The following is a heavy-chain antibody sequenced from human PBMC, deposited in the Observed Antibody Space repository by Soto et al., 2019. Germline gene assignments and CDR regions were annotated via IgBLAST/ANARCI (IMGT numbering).Heavy chain of an antibody. CDR3: ARHETPRMATMPASGMDV. J-gene: IGHJ6*02. D-gene: IGHD5-12*01. V-gene: IGHV5-51*01. CDR2: IYPGDSDT. Sequence: EVQLVQSGAEVKKPGESLTISCKGSGYSFTSYWIGWVRQMPGKGLERMGIIYPGDSDTRSSPSFQGQVTISADKSISTAYLQWSSLKASDTAMYYCARHETPRMATMPASGMDVWGQGTTVTVSS. CDR1: GYSFTSYW.